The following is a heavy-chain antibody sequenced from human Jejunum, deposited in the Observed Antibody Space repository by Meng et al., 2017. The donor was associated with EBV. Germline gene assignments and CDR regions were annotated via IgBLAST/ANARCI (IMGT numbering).Heavy chain of an antibody. CDR2: VMPSFATA. V-gene: IGHV1-69*06. CDR1: GGTFSNYA. J-gene: IGHJ4*02. CDR3: ARSCGGVDYYYFDY. Sequence: VQVVRQVAELRKRRSTVKVSCTASGGTFSNYAFSWERRAPGQELEGMGGVMPSFATASCGQKFQGRVTITADKSPCKSYMELRSLRTDVTAVDYGARSCGGVDYYYFDYWGQGTLVTVSS. D-gene: IGHD3-16*01.